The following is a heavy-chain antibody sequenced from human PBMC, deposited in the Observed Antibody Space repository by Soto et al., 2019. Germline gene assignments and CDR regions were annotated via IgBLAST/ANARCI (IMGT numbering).Heavy chain of an antibody. V-gene: IGHV5-51*01. CDR3: ARRPSEFYGVDV. J-gene: IGHJ6*02. Sequence: AGESLKISCKGSVYSFTNYWNGWVRQMPGKGLEWMGIIYPDDSDTRYSPSFQGQVTISADKSISTAYLQWSSLKASDTAMYFCARRPSEFYGVDVWGQVTTVTVSS. D-gene: IGHD3-10*01. CDR2: IYPDDSDT. CDR1: VYSFTNYW.